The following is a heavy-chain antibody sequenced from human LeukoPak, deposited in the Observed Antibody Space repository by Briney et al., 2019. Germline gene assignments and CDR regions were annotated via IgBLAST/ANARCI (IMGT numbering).Heavy chain of an antibody. D-gene: IGHD2-2*01. CDR3: AKDFTSPSYYMDV. V-gene: IGHV3-48*01. CDR2: ISSGSSTI. Sequence: GGSLRLSCAASGFSFSTSWMSWVRQVPGKGLEWISYISSGSSTIHYADSVKGRFTISRDNSKNTLYLQMNSLRAEDTAVYYCAKDFTSPSYYMDVWGKGTTVTVSS. CDR1: GFSFSTSW. J-gene: IGHJ6*03.